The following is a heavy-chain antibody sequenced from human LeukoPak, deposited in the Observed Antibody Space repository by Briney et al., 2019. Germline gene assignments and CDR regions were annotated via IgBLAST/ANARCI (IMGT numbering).Heavy chain of an antibody. D-gene: IGHD6-19*01. V-gene: IGHV1-2*02. CDR3: ARDLLPMAGLDY. CDR2: INPNSGGT. J-gene: IGHJ4*02. Sequence: ASVKVSCKASGYTFTGYYMHWVRQAPGQGLEWMGWINPNSGGTNYAQKFQGRVTMTRDTSISTAYMELSRLRSDDTAVYYCARDLLPMAGLDYWGQGTLVTVSS. CDR1: GYTFTGYY.